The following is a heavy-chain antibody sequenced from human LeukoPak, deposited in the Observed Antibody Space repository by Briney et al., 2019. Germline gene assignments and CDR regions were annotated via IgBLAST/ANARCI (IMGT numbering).Heavy chain of an antibody. CDR2: IIPILGIA. CDR1: GGTFSSYA. D-gene: IGHD1-1*01. Sequence: SVKVSCKASGGTFSSYAISWVRQAPGQGLEWMGRIIPILGIANYAQKFQGRVTITADKSTSTAYMELSSLRSEDTAVYYCAREQVQLERLGAFDIRGQGTMVTVSS. J-gene: IGHJ3*02. CDR3: AREQVQLERLGAFDI. V-gene: IGHV1-69*04.